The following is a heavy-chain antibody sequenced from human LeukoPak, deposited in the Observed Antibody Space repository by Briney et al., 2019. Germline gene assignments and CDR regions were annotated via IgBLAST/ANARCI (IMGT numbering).Heavy chain of an antibody. J-gene: IGHJ4*02. D-gene: IGHD4-17*01. CDR1: GYTFTSYY. Sequence: ASVKVSCKASGYTFTSYYMHWVRQAPGQGLEWMGIINPSGGSTSYAQKFQGRVTMTRDMSTSTVYMELNRLRSDDTAVYFCARDRTTVTIFDYWGQGTLVTVSS. CDR2: INPSGGST. V-gene: IGHV1-46*01. CDR3: ARDRTTVTIFDY.